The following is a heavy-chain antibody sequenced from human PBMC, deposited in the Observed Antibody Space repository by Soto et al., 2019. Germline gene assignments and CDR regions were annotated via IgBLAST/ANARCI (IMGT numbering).Heavy chain of an antibody. J-gene: IGHJ4*02. CDR3: ARLVTVDYYGSGENRDY. V-gene: IGHV1-69*02. Sequence: ASVKVSCKASGGTFSSYTISWVRQAPGQGLEWMGKIIPSGGITSYAQKFQGRVTMTRDTSTSTVYMELSSLRSEDTAVYYCARLVTVDYYGSGENRDYWGQGTLVTVSS. D-gene: IGHD3-10*01. CDR1: GGTFSSYT. CDR2: IIPSGGIT.